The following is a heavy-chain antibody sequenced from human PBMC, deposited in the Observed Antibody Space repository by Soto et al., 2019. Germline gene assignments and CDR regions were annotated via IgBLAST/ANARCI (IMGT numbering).Heavy chain of an antibody. Sequence: ASVKVSCKAPGYTFTSYGMSWVRQAPGQGLEWMGWISPHTGNTKYAPKLQGRVAMTSDTSTTTAYMEQRTLSSGDTAVYYCARVGYTIGGSSWGVFESWGEGTLVTVSS. CDR3: ARVGYTIGGSSWGVFES. CDR1: GYTFTSYG. J-gene: IGHJ4*02. V-gene: IGHV1-18*01. D-gene: IGHD6-19*01. CDR2: ISPHTGNT.